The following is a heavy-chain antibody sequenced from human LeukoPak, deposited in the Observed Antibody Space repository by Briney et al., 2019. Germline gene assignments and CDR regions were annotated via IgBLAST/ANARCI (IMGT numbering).Heavy chain of an antibody. CDR3: ARGQRLRFLEWLYYFDY. Sequence: ASVKGSCKASGYTFTSYDINWVRQATGQGLEWMGWMNPNSGNTGYAQKFQGRVTMTRNTSISTAYMELSSLRSEDTAVYYCARGQRLRFLEWLYYFDYWGQGTLVTVSS. D-gene: IGHD3-3*01. J-gene: IGHJ4*02. V-gene: IGHV1-8*01. CDR1: GYTFTSYD. CDR2: MNPNSGNT.